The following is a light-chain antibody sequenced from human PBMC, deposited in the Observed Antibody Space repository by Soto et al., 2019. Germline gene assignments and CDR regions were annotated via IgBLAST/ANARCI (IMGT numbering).Light chain of an antibody. Sequence: PGESATLSCRASQSVSRRYLAWYQQKPGRAPRLLIYGASNRATGIPDRFSGSGSGTDFTLTISRLEPEDFAVFYCQQYDDSITFGQGTRLEIE. CDR1: QSVSRRY. V-gene: IGKV3-20*01. J-gene: IGKJ5*01. CDR3: QQYDDSIT. CDR2: GAS.